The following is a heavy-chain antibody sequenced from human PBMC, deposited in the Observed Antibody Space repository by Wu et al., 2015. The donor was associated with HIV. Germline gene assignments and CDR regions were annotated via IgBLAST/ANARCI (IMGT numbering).Heavy chain of an antibody. J-gene: IGHJ4*02. D-gene: IGHD2-2*02. V-gene: IGHV1-69*05. CDR2: IIPIFGTA. Sequence: QVQLVQSGAEVKKPGSSVKVSCKASGGTFSSYAISWVRQAPGQGLEWMGGIIPIFGTANYAQKFQGRVTITTDESTSTAYMELSSLRSEDTAVYYCARVGYCSSTSCYTGVLRYWGQGTLVTVSS. CDR3: ARVGYCSSTSCYTGVLRY. CDR1: GGTFSSYA.